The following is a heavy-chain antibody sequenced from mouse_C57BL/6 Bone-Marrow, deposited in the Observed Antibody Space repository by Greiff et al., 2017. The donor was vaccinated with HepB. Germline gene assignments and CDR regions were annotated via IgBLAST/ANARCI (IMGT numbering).Heavy chain of an antibody. V-gene: IGHV1-54*01. D-gene: IGHD1-1*01. J-gene: IGHJ2*01. CDR2: INPGSGGT. Sequence: QVQLQQSGAELVRPGTSVKVSCKASGYAFTNYLIEWVKQRPGQGLEWIGVINPGSGGTNYNEKCKGKATLTADKSSSTAYMQLSSLTSEDSAVYFCARSCPNYYGSSYVGYFDYWGQGTTLTVSS. CDR1: GYAFTNYL. CDR3: ARSCPNYYGSSYVGYFDY.